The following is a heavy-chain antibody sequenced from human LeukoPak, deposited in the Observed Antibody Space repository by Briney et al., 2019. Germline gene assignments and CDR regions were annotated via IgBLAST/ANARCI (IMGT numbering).Heavy chain of an antibody. V-gene: IGHV4-59*01. D-gene: IGHD6-13*01. CDR2: IYYSGST. CDR3: ARVGSSWRYFDY. J-gene: IGHJ4*02. Sequence: KSSETLSLTCTVSGGSISSYYWSWIRQPPGKELEWIGYIYYSGSTSYNPSLKSRVTMSVDTSKSQFSLRLGSVTAADTAVYYCARVGSSWRYFDYWGQGTLVTVSS. CDR1: GGSISSYY.